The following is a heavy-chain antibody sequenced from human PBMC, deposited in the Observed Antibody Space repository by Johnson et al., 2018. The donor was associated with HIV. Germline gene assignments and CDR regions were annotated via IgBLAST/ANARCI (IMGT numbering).Heavy chain of an antibody. J-gene: IGHJ3*02. Sequence: QVQLVESGGGVVQPGRSLRLSCAASGFTFSSYAMHWVRQAPGKGLEWVAVISYDGSNKYYADSVKGRFTISRDNSKNTLYLQMNSLRAEDTAVYYCARDRRPTFGVVIVIQGDAFDIWGQGTMVTVSS. CDR3: ARDRRPTFGVVIVIQGDAFDI. CDR1: GFTFSSYA. V-gene: IGHV3-30-3*01. CDR2: ISYDGSNK. D-gene: IGHD3-16*02.